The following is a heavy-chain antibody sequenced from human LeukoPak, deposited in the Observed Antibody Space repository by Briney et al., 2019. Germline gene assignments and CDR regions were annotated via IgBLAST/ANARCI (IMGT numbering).Heavy chain of an antibody. Sequence: GGSLRLSCAASGFTFSNYDMHWVRQAPGKGLEWVAFICSDGSNRYYADSVKGRFTISRDNSKNTLYLQMNSLRAEDTAVYYCAKSLSSRGVIIPKTSRYFDYWGQGTLVTVSS. CDR3: AKSLSSRGVIIPKTSRYFDY. V-gene: IGHV3-30*02. CDR2: ICSDGSNR. CDR1: GFTFSNYD. D-gene: IGHD3-10*01. J-gene: IGHJ4*02.